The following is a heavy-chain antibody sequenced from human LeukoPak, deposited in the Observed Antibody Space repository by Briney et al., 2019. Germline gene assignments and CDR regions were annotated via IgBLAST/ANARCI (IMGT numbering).Heavy chain of an antibody. V-gene: IGHV3-15*01. D-gene: IGHD3-3*01. Sequence: PGGSLRLSCAASGFTFNNARMSWVRQAPGKGLEWVARIRSKTDGGETDYAAPVKDRFTISRDNSKSTLYLQVQPVNREDTSFYYCTPANALPKSKLRQWGQGTLVTVSS. CDR2: IRSKTDGGET. J-gene: IGHJ1*01. CDR3: TPANALPKSKLRQ. CDR1: GFTFNNAR.